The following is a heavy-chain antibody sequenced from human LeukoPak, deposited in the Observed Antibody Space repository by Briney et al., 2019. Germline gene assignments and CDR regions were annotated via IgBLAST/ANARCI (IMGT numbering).Heavy chain of an antibody. D-gene: IGHD2-2*01. J-gene: IGHJ4*02. CDR3: AREHGIYCNSTSCPGYFDY. CDR2: IIPILGIA. V-gene: IGHV1-69*04. Sequence: GASVKVSCKASGGTFSSYAISWVRQAPGQGLEWMGRIIPILGIANYAQKFQGRVTITADKSTSTAYMELSSLRSEDTAVYYCAREHGIYCNSTSCPGYFDYWGQGTLVTVSS. CDR1: GGTFSSYA.